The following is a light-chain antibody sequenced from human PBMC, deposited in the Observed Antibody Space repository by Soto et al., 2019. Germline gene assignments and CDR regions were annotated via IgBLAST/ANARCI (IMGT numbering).Light chain of an antibody. CDR2: VAS. CDR1: QSVDSTF. Sequence: EIVLTQSPGSLSLSPGARATLSCRASQSVDSTFFAWYQKKTGQAPRLLIYVASKRATGVPDRVSGSWSGTDFTLTISRLEREDFAVYECQQYMGAVAYGQGTKVLI. V-gene: IGKV3-20*01. CDR3: QQYMGAVA. J-gene: IGKJ1*01.